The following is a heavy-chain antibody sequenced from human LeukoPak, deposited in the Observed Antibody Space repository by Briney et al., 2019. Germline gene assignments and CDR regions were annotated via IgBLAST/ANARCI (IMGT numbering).Heavy chain of an antibody. CDR1: GFTFSSYA. CDR3: ARDSIVRGNIGNDMDV. J-gene: IGHJ6*03. V-gene: IGHV3-30*04. D-gene: IGHD2-8*01. CDR2: ISYDGSNK. Sequence: PGRSLRLSCAASGFTFSSYAMHWVRQAPGKGLEWVAVISYDGSNKYYADSVKGRFTISRDNAKNSLYLQMNSLRAGNTAVYYCARDSIVRGNIGNDMDVWGKGTTVTVSS.